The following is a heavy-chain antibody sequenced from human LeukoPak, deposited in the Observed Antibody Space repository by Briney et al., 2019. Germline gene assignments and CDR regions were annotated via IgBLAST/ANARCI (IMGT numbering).Heavy chain of an antibody. CDR2: INHSGST. V-gene: IGHV4-34*01. D-gene: IGHD3-10*01. J-gene: IGHJ6*04. CDR1: GGSFSGYY. CDR3: ARAVLLWFGDLGHGMDV. Sequence: SETLSLTGAVYGGSFSGYYWSWIRQPPGKGLEWIGEINHSGSTNYNPSLKSRVTISVDTSKNQFSLKLSSVTAADTAVYYCARAVLLWFGDLGHGMDVWGKGTTVTVSS.